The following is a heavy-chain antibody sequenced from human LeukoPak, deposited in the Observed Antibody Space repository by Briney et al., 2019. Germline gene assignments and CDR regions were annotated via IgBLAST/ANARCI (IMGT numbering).Heavy chain of an antibody. Sequence: GGSLRLSCAASGFTFSSYAMSWVRQAPGKRLEWVSSMSGSGGSTYYADSVKGQFTISRDDSKNTLYLQMNSLRAEDTAVYYCAKGGPNSSSWPVYYYYYGMDVWGQGTTVTVSS. J-gene: IGHJ6*02. V-gene: IGHV3-23*01. D-gene: IGHD6-13*01. CDR1: GFTFSSYA. CDR2: MSGSGGST. CDR3: AKGGPNSSSWPVYYYYYGMDV.